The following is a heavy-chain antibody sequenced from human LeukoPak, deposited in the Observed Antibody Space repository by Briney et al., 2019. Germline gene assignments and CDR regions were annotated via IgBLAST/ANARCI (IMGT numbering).Heavy chain of an antibody. V-gene: IGHV4-4*07. Sequence: PSETLSLTCTVSGGSISSYYWSWIRQPAGKGLEWIGRIYTSGSTNYNPSLKSRVTMSVDTSKNQFSLKLSSVTAADTAAYYCARDWAIFGVALFDYWGQGTLVTVSS. CDR1: GGSISSYY. CDR2: IYTSGST. J-gene: IGHJ4*02. CDR3: ARDWAIFGVALFDY. D-gene: IGHD3-3*01.